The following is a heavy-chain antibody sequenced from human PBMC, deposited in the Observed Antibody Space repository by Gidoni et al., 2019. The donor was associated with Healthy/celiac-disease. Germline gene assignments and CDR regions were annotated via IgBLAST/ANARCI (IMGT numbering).Heavy chain of an antibody. D-gene: IGHD2-2*01. Sequence: QLQLVQSGAEAKTPGASVKVSCKSSGYTFTGYYMHWVRQAPGHGLEWMGRINPNSGGTNYAQKCQDRVTMTRDTSISTAYMELSRLRSDDTAVYYCARGGPIGVVPAAIRGNWFDPWGQGTLVTVSS. CDR1: GYTFTGYY. V-gene: IGHV1-2*06. J-gene: IGHJ5*02. CDR3: ARGGPIGVVPAAIRGNWFDP. CDR2: INPNSGGT.